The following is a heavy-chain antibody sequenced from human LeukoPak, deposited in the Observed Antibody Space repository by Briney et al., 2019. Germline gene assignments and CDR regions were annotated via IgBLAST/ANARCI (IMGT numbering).Heavy chain of an antibody. CDR3: AKESDRGYSYVGAFDI. CDR1: GFTLSSHG. Sequence: GSLKLSFSASGFTLSSHGMHWDRQAPGKGLEWVAVISYDGSNKYYADSVKGRFTISRDNSKNTLYLQMNSLRAEDTAVYYCAKESDRGYSYVGAFDIWGQGTMVTVSS. D-gene: IGHD5-18*01. V-gene: IGHV3-30*18. J-gene: IGHJ3*02. CDR2: ISYDGSNK.